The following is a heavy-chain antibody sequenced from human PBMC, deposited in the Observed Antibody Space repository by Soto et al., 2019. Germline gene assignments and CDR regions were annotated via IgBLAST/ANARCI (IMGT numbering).Heavy chain of an antibody. D-gene: IGHD6-6*01. CDR2: ISYDGSNK. J-gene: IGHJ4*02. V-gene: IGHV3-30-3*01. Sequence: QVQLVESGGGVVQPGRSLRLSCAASGFTFSSYAMHWVRQAPGKGLEWVAVISYDGSNKYYADSVKGRFTISRDNSKHTLYLQMNSLRAEDTAVYYCARDLGAARPHCYFDYWGQGTLVTVSS. CDR3: ARDLGAARPHCYFDY. CDR1: GFTFSSYA.